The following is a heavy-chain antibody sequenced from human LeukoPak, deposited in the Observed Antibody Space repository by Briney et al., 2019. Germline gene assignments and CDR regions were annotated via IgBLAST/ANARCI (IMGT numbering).Heavy chain of an antibody. CDR1: GFTFSSYA. J-gene: IGHJ3*02. CDR3: AKGVGQWLVKLAFAI. Sequence: PGGSLRLSCAASGFTFSSYAMSWVRQAPGKGLEWVSAISGSGGSTYYADSVKGLFTISRDNSKNTLYLQMNSLRAEDTAVYYCAKGVGQWLVKLAFAIWGQGTMVTVSS. D-gene: IGHD6-19*01. V-gene: IGHV3-23*01. CDR2: ISGSGGST.